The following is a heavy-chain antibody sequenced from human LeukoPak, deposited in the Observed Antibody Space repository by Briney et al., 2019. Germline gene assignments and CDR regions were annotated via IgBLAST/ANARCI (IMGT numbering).Heavy chain of an antibody. J-gene: IGHJ4*02. Sequence: TSETLSLTCAVYGGSFSGYYWSWIRQPPGKGLEWIGEINHSGSTNYNPSLKSRVTISVDTSKNQSSLKLSSVTAAGTAVYYCARGRPYDYVWGSYRYIHAYYFDYWGQGTLVTVSS. V-gene: IGHV4-34*01. CDR3: ARGRPYDYVWGSYRYIHAYYFDY. D-gene: IGHD3-16*02. CDR2: INHSGST. CDR1: GGSFSGYY.